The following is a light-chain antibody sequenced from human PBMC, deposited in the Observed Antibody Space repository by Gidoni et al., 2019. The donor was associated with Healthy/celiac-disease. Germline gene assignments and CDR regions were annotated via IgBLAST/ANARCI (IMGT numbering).Light chain of an antibody. CDR2: DAS. CDR3: QQRSNWPPRT. V-gene: IGKV3-11*01. Sequence: DTVLTQSPATLSLSPGERATLSCRASQSVSSYLAWYQQKPGQAPRLLIYDASNRATGIPARFSGSGSETDFTLTISSLEPEDFAVYYCQQRSNWPPRTFGQGTKVEIK. J-gene: IGKJ1*01. CDR1: QSVSSY.